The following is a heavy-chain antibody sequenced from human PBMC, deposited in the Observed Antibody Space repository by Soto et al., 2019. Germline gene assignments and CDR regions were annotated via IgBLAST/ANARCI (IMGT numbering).Heavy chain of an antibody. CDR1: GGTFSSYT. Sequence: QVQLVQSGAEVMKPGSSVKVSCKASGGTFSSYTISVVRLAPGQGLEWMGRIIPIIVIANYAQKFQGRVTSTADKSTSTAYMELSSLRSEDTAVYYCAREEVYRSGWYSHWGQVNLVTVSS. CDR3: AREEVYRSGWYSH. D-gene: IGHD6-19*01. V-gene: IGHV1-69*08. CDR2: IIPIIVIA. J-gene: IGHJ4*02.